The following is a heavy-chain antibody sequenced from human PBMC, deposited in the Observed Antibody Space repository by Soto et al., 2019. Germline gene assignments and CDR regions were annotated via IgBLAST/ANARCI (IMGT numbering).Heavy chain of an antibody. D-gene: IGHD5-18*01. V-gene: IGHV4-59*12. CDR2: VDYSGTA. CDR3: ARADTAMTTPFDY. J-gene: IGHJ4*02. CDR1: GGSISNFY. Sequence: QVQLQESGPGLVKPPETLSLTCTVSGGSISNFYWSWIRQPPGKGLEWMGYVDYSGTANYNPSLTSRVSMSVDTSKNQLSLKVTSVTAADTAMYYCARADTAMTTPFDYWGQGTLVTVSS.